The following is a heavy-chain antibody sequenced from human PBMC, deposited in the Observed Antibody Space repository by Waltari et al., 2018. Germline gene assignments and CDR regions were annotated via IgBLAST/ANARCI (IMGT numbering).Heavy chain of an antibody. D-gene: IGHD6-19*01. CDR1: SSYW. V-gene: IGHV3-7*01. CDR3: ARPYASGWYINFDY. J-gene: IGHJ4*02. CDR2: IKQDGSEN. Sequence: SSYWRSWVRQAPGKGLEWVANIKQDGSENYYVDSVKGRFTFSRDNAKISLYLQMNSLRAEDTAVYYCARPYASGWYINFDYWGQGTLVTVSS.